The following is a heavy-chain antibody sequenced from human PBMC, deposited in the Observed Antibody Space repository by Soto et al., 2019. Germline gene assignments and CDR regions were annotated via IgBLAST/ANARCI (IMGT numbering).Heavy chain of an antibody. CDR2: TYYRSKWYN. CDR3: ARARGIAVAGTGYYYYGMDV. J-gene: IGHJ6*02. Sequence: SQTLSLTCAISVDSVSSNSAAWNWIRQSPSRGLEWLGRTYYRSKWYNDYAVSVKSRITINPDTSKNQFSLQLNSVTPEDTAVYYCARARGIAVAGTGYYYYGMDVWGQGTTVTVSS. CDR1: VDSVSSNSAA. D-gene: IGHD6-19*01. V-gene: IGHV6-1*01.